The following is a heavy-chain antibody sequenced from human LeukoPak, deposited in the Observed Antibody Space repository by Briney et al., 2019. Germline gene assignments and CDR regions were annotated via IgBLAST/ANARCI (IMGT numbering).Heavy chain of an antibody. CDR1: GFTFSSYE. CDR3: ARRYSSSWFKPFDL. D-gene: IGHD6-13*01. J-gene: IGHJ3*01. Sequence: GGSLRLSCAASGFTFSSYEMNWVRQAPGKGLEWVSKISSSGSSIYYEDSVEGRFTISRDNAKNSLYLQMNSLRDEETAVYYCARRYSSSWFKPFDLWGQGTMVTVSS. V-gene: IGHV3-48*03. CDR2: ISSSGSSI.